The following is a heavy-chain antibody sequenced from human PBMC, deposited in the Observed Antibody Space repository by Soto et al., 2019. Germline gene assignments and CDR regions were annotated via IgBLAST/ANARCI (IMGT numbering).Heavy chain of an antibody. Sequence: QVHLVESGGGAVQPGRSLRLSCAASGFSFSTSTMHWVRQAPGKGLEWVAVIARDGSYIDYADSVKGRFTISRDNSRNTLDLQMDSVRPEDTAVFYCAKAGDGYNFEYYFEFWGQGALVTVSS. V-gene: IGHV3-30*18. CDR1: GFSFSTST. J-gene: IGHJ4*02. CDR3: AKAGDGYNFEYYFEF. D-gene: IGHD5-12*01. CDR2: IARDGSYI.